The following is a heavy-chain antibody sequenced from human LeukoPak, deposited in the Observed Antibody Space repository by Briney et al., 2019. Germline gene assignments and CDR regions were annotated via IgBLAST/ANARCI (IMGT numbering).Heavy chain of an antibody. CDR1: GYTLTELP. Sequence: GASVKVSCKVSGYTLTELPMHWVRQAPGKGLEWMGGFDPEDGEAIYAQKFQGRVTMTEDTSTDTAYMELSSLRSEDTAVYYCATSGSGTWFDPWGQGTLVTVSS. J-gene: IGHJ5*02. V-gene: IGHV1-24*01. CDR2: FDPEDGEA. D-gene: IGHD3-10*01. CDR3: ATSGSGTWFDP.